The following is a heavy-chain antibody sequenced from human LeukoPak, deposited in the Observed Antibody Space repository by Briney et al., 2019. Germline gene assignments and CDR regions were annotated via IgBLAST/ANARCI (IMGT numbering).Heavy chain of an antibody. CDR3: ARSGPPEYSSAFDY. CDR2: TYYKFTWYN. Sequence: SQTLSLTCAISGDRVSSNNAAWNWIRQSPSRGLEWLGRTYYKFTWYNDYAVSVRGRITINPDTSKNQFSLKLNSVTPEDTAVYYCARSGPPEYSSAFDYWGQGSLVAVPS. D-gene: IGHD6-19*01. J-gene: IGHJ4*02. V-gene: IGHV6-1*01. CDR1: GDRVSSNNAA.